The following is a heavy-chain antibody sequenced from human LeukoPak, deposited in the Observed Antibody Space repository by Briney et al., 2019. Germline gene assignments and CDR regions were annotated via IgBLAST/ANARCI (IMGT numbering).Heavy chain of an antibody. D-gene: IGHD3-9*01. V-gene: IGHV4-59*12. J-gene: IGHJ4*02. CDR2: IYYSGSS. CDR1: GGSISSYY. Sequence: PSETLSLTCTVSGGSISSYYWSWIRQPLGKGLEWIGYIYYSGSSNHNPSLKGRVTMSVDTSENQLSLNLTSVTAADTAVYYCAARERLDWILYWGQGTLVTVSS. CDR3: AARERLDWILY.